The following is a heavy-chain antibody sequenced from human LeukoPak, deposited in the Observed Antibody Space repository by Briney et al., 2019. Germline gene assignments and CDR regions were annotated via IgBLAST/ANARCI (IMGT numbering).Heavy chain of an antibody. J-gene: IGHJ5*02. V-gene: IGHV3-20*04. Sequence: GGSLRLSCTVSGFTFEDYGMNWVRQVPGKEPEWVSGLNWNGGARRYADSVKGRFIISRDNAKGVLYLQLNDQRVEDTALYYCARDAVPSGRSWFDPWGQGTLVTVSS. CDR3: ARDAVPSGRSWFDP. CDR2: LNWNGGAR. CDR1: GFTFEDYG. D-gene: IGHD4-17*01.